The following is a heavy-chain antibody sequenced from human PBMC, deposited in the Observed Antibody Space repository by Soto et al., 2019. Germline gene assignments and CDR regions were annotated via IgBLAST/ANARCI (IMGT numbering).Heavy chain of an antibody. V-gene: IGHV1-69*13. J-gene: IGHJ6*02. Sequence: SVKVSCKASGGTFSSYAISWERQAPGQGLEWMGGIIPIFGTANYAQKFQGRVTITADESTSTAYMELSSLRSEDTAVYYCARDQLAHYGSGSPLYYGMDVWGQGTTVTVSS. CDR3: ARDQLAHYGSGSPLYYGMDV. D-gene: IGHD3-10*01. CDR2: IIPIFGTA. CDR1: GGTFSSYA.